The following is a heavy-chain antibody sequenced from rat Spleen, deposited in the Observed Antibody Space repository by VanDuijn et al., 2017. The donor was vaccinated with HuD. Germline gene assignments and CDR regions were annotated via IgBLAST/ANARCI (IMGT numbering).Heavy chain of an antibody. V-gene: IGHV5-22*01. CDR3: ARHSVYYYSRYIPDYFDY. Sequence: EVQLVESGGGLVQPGRSMKLSCVASGFTFSDYYMAWVRQAPKKGLEWITSISYEGDITYFGDSVKGRFTISRDNAKSTLYLQMNSLRSEDTAIYYCARHSVYYYSRYIPDYFDYWGQGVMVTVSS. CDR1: GFTFSDYY. CDR2: ISYEGDIT. J-gene: IGHJ2*01. D-gene: IGHD1-2*01.